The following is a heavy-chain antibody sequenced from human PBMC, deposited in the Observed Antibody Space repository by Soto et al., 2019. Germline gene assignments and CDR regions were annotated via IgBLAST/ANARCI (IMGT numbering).Heavy chain of an antibody. CDR1: GASISSCNYY. D-gene: IGHD3-10*01. V-gene: IGHV4-39*01. CDR2: IYYSGST. J-gene: IGHJ4*02. CDR3: ARNVIDSAKSSFDY. Sequence: PPETLSLTCTVSGASISSCNYYWGRICQPPGEGLEGIGSIYYSGSTYYNHSLKRRVRIFVDTSKNQFSLKLSSVIAADTAVHYCARNVIDSAKSSFDYWGQGTLVTVSS.